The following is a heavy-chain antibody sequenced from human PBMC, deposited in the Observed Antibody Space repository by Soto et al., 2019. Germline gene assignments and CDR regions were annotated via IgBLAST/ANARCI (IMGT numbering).Heavy chain of an antibody. D-gene: IGHD3-10*01. CDR3: AKDSNELQRMTMVRGVIISGDQYYYGMDV. Sequence: GASVKVSCKVSGYSLSGYYLHWVRQAPGQGPEWMGWINPNSGGTKYVQKFQGRVTMTRDTSISTVYLELSRLRSDDTAVYYCAKDSNELQRMTMVRGVIISGDQYYYGMDVWGQGTTVTVSS. CDR1: GYSLSGYY. V-gene: IGHV1-2*02. J-gene: IGHJ6*02. CDR2: INPNSGGT.